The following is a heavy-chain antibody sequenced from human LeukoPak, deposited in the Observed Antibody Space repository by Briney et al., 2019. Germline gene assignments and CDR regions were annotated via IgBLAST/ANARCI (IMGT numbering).Heavy chain of an antibody. CDR1: GFTFSDYY. CDR3: AREYSSEYYFDY. CDR2: ISSSGSTI. Sequence: GGSLRLSCAASGFTFSDYYMIWIRQAPGKGLEWVSYISSSGSTIYYADSVKGRFTISRDNAKNSLYLQMNSLRAEDTAVYYCAREYSSEYYFDYWGQGTLVTVSS. V-gene: IGHV3-11*01. D-gene: IGHD5-12*01. J-gene: IGHJ4*02.